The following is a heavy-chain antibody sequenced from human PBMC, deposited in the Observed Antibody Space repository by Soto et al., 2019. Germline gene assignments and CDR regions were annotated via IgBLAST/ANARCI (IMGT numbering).Heavy chain of an antibody. Sequence: QVQLVESGGGVVRPGRSLRLSCAASGFTFSSYGMHWVRQAPGKGLEWVAVIWYDGSNKYYADSVKGRFTISRDNSKNTLYLQMNSLRAEDTAVYYCARDSSWYYFDYWGQGTLVTVSS. D-gene: IGHD6-13*01. CDR2: IWYDGSNK. CDR3: ARDSSWYYFDY. J-gene: IGHJ4*02. V-gene: IGHV3-33*01. CDR1: GFTFSSYG.